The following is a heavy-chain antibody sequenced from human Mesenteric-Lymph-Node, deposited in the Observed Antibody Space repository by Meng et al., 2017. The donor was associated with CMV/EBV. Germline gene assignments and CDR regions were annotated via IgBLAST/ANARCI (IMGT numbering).Heavy chain of an antibody. CDR2: ISSSSSYT. Sequence: AASGFTFSDYYMSWIRQAPGEGLEWVSYISSSSSYTNYADSVKGRFTISRDNAKNSLYLQMNSLRAEDTAVYYCASIYDSSGYYYRDWGQGTLVTVSS. CDR3: ASIYDSSGYYYRD. CDR1: GFTFSDYY. V-gene: IGHV3-11*06. D-gene: IGHD3-22*01. J-gene: IGHJ4*02.